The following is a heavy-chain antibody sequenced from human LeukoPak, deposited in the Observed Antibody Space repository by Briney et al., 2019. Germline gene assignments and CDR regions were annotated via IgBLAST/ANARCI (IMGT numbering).Heavy chain of an antibody. Sequence: ASVTVSCKASVYTFTVYYMHWVRQAPGQGLEWMGWINPKTGGTSYAQKFQGRVTMTRDTSISTVNMELSRLTSDDTAVYYCARATAENDHWGQGTLVTVSS. J-gene: IGHJ4*02. CDR1: VYTFTVYY. D-gene: IGHD1-14*01. V-gene: IGHV1-2*02. CDR3: ARATAENDH. CDR2: INPKTGGT.